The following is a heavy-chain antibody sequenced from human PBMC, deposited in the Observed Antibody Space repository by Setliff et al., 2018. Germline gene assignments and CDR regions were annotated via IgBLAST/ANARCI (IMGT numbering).Heavy chain of an antibody. V-gene: IGHV3-11*04. J-gene: IGHJ4*02. CDR1: GFTFSDYY. CDR3: AKVRPPAYYYDTSSYSYDY. Sequence: LRLSCAASGFTFSDYYMSWIRQAPGKGLEWVSYISSSGSTIYYADSVKGRFTISRDNAKNSLYLQMNSLRAEDTAVYYCAKVRPPAYYYDTSSYSYDYWGQGTLVTVSS. D-gene: IGHD3-22*01. CDR2: ISSSGSTI.